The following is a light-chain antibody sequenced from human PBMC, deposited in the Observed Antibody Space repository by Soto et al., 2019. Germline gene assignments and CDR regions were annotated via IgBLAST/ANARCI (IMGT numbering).Light chain of an antibody. CDR2: AIS. Sequence: DIQMTQSPSTLYASVGDRITITCRASASISRWLAWYQQKPGKAPDLLISAISNLGSGVPSRFSGSGSGTEFTLTISSLQPEDFATYYCQQYSSYPYTFGQGTKLDVK. CDR3: QQYSSYPYT. CDR1: ASISRW. V-gene: IGKV1-5*01. J-gene: IGKJ2*01.